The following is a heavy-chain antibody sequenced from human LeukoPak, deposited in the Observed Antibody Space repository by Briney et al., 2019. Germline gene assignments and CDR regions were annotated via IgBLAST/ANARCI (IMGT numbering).Heavy chain of an antibody. J-gene: IGHJ4*02. CDR1: GFTFSDYY. CDR3: ARDDFWSGYYIYD. Sequence: RGSLRLSCAASGFTFSDYYMSWIRQAPGKGLEWVSYISSSGSTIYYADSVKGRFTISRDNAKNSLYLQMNSLRAEDTAVYYCARDDFWSGYYIYDWGQGTLVTVSS. V-gene: IGHV3-11*01. D-gene: IGHD3-3*01. CDR2: ISSSGSTI.